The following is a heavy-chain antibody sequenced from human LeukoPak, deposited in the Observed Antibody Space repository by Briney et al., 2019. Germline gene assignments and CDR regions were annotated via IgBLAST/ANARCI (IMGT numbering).Heavy chain of an antibody. J-gene: IGHJ6*03. CDR1: GFHFSTYS. Sequence: GGALRLSCAASGFHFSTYSMNWVRRAPGKGLEWVSVIYSGGSTYYADSVKGRFTISRDNSKNTLYLQMNSLRAEDTAVYYCATHPGYCSSTSCPYYYYYYMDVWGKGTTVTVSS. CDR3: ATHPGYCSSTSCPYYYYYYMDV. D-gene: IGHD2-2*01. CDR2: IYSGGST. V-gene: IGHV3-53*01.